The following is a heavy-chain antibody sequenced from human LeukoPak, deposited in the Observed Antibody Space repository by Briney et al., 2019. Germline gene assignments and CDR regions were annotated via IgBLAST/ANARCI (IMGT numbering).Heavy chain of an antibody. J-gene: IGHJ6*04. V-gene: IGHV3-30*04. Sequence: GGSLRLSCAASGFTFSSYAMHWVRQAPGKGLEWVAVISYDGSNKYYADSVKGRFTISRDNSKNTLYLQMNSLRAEDTAVYYCARQPRHVAVVVRWDYYYRMDLWRKGTTVTVPS. CDR3: ARQPRHVAVVVRWDYYYRMDL. D-gene: IGHD2-15*01. CDR2: ISYDGSNK. CDR1: GFTFSSYA.